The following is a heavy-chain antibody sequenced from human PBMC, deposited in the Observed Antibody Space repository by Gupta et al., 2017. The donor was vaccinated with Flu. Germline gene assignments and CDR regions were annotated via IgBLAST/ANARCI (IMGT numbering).Heavy chain of an antibody. CDR2: VSGGGSNS. J-gene: IGHJ3*02. CDR3: AKGANWAFEI. Sequence: EVQLLESGGGLAQPGGSLRLSCATSGFTFTNYAMRWVRQAPGKGLEWVSTVSGGGSNSYYEDSVKGRFTISGDSSKKTVYLQMNSLRVEDTAIYYCAKGANWAFEIWGQGTMVTVSS. D-gene: IGHD1-1*01. V-gene: IGHV3-23*01. CDR1: GFTFTNYA.